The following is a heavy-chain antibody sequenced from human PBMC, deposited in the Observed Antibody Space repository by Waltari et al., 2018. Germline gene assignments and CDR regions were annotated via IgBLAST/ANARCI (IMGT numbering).Heavy chain of an antibody. CDR2: IYHSGST. CDR1: GYSISSGYY. Sequence: QVQLQESGPGLVKPSETLSLTCAVSGYSISSGYYWGWIRQPPGKGLEWIGSIYHSGSTYVNPSLKSRVTISVDTSKNQFSLKLSSVTAADTAVYYCARVWRIVVDYWRQGTLVTVSS. D-gene: IGHD3-22*01. CDR3: ARVWRIVVDY. J-gene: IGHJ4*02. V-gene: IGHV4-38-2*01.